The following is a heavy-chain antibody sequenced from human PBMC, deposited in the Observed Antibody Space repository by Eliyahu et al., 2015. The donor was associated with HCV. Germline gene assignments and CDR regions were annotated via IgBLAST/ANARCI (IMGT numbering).Heavy chain of an antibody. CDR2: ISAYNGNT. CDR1: GXTXTSYG. V-gene: IGHV1-18*01. D-gene: IGHD3-16*01. CDR3: ARDRRQLHRRGGGFDY. Sequence: QVQLVQSGAEVKKPGASXKVSCKASGXTXTSYGISWVRQAPGQGLEWMGWISAYNGNTNYAQKLQGRVTMTTDTSTSTAYMELRSLRSDDTAVYYCARDRRQLHRRGGGFDYWGQGTLVTVSS. J-gene: IGHJ4*02.